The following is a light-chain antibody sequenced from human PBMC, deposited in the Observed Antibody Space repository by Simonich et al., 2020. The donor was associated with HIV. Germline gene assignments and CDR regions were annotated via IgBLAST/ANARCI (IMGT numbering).Light chain of an antibody. CDR2: GTS. J-gene: IGLJ3*02. V-gene: IGLV1-40*01. Sequence: QSVLTQPPSVSGAPGQRVTISCTGSSSNIGAGYDVHWYQQLPGTAPKLLIYGTSNRPSGVPDRVSGSKSGTSASLAISGLRSEDEADYYCAAWDDSLSGWVFGGGTKLTVL. CDR3: AAWDDSLSGWV. CDR1: SSNIGAGYD.